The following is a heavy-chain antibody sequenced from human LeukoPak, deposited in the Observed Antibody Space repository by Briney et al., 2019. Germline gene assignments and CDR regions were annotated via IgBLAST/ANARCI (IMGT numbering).Heavy chain of an antibody. V-gene: IGHV3-48*01. D-gene: IGHD6-19*01. J-gene: IGHJ4*02. CDR1: GFTFSSYS. CDR3: ARRSIAVAGPFDY. CDR2: IGSSSSTI. Sequence: GGSLRLSCAASGFTFSSYSMNWVRQAPGKGLEWVSYIGSSSSTIYYGDSVKGRFTISRDNAKNSLYLQMNSLRAEDTAVYYCARRSIAVAGPFDYWGQGTLVTVSS.